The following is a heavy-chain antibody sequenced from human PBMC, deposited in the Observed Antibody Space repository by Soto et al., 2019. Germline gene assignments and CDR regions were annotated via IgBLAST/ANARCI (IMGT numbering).Heavy chain of an antibody. V-gene: IGHV1-24*01. J-gene: IGHJ6*02. D-gene: IGHD5-18*01. Sequence: ASVKVSCKVSGYTLTELSMHWVRQAPGKVLGWMGGFDPEDGETIYAQKFQGRDTMNEDTSTDTDYMVLSSLRSEDTAVYYCATEVYSYGPHYGMDVWGQGTTVTVSS. CDR3: ATEVYSYGPHYGMDV. CDR1: GYTLTELS. CDR2: FDPEDGET.